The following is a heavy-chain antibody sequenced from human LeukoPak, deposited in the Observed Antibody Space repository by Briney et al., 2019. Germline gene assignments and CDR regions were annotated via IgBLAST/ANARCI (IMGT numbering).Heavy chain of an antibody. CDR1: GYSISSGYY. D-gene: IGHD2-15*01. V-gene: IGHV4-38-2*01. J-gene: IGHJ5*02. CDR3: ARRGSGLVVAATPWFDP. Sequence: SETLSLTCAVSGYSISSGYYWGWIRQPPGKGLEWIGSIYHSGSTYYNPSLKSRVTISVDTSKNQFSLKLSSVTAADTAVYYCARRGSGLVVAATPWFDPWGQRTLVTVSS. CDR2: IYHSGST.